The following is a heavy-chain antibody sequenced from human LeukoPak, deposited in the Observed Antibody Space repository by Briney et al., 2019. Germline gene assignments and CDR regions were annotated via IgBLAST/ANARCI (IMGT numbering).Heavy chain of an antibody. J-gene: IGHJ4*02. D-gene: IGHD5-18*01. V-gene: IGHV1-18*01. CDR1: GYTFTSFG. CDR3: ARDLGLDTTMIFFDY. Sequence: ASEKVSCKASGYTFTSFGISWVRQAPGQGPEWMGWISAYNGNTNYVQKFQGRVTMTTDTSTNTAYMELRSLTSDDTAVYYCARDLGLDTTMIFFDYWGQGTLVTVSS. CDR2: ISAYNGNT.